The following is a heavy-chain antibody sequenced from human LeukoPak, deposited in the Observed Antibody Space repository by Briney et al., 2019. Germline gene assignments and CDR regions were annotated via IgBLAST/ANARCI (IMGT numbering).Heavy chain of an antibody. CDR2: IYYSGST. V-gene: IGHV4-59*08. Sequence: PSETLSLTCTVSGGSISSYYWSWIRQPPGKGLEWIGYIYYSGSTNYNPSLKSRVTISVDTSKNQFSLRLSSVTAADTAVYYCARRLGSGSYFYWGQGTLVTVSS. CDR1: GGSISSYY. J-gene: IGHJ4*02. D-gene: IGHD1-26*01. CDR3: ARRLGSGSYFY.